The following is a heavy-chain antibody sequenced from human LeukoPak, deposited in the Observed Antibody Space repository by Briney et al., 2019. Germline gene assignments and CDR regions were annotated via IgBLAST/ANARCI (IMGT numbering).Heavy chain of an antibody. CDR3: AKAPYASGIFCDDY. Sequence: PGGSLRLSCAASGFTFSAYGMSWVRQAPGKGLEWVSVISGGGGSTHYADSVKGRFTISRDNSKNTLYLQMNSLRADDTAVYYCAKAPYASGIFCDDYWGQGTLVTVSS. J-gene: IGHJ4*02. D-gene: IGHD3-10*01. CDR1: GFTFSAYG. V-gene: IGHV3-23*01. CDR2: ISGGGGST.